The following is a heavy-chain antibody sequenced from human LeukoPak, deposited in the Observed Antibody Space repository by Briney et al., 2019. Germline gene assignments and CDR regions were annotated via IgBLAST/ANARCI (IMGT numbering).Heavy chain of an antibody. Sequence: SETLSLTCAVYGGSFSGYYWSWIRQPPGKGLEWIGEINHSGSTNYNPSLKSRVTISVDTSKNQFSLKLSSVTAADTAVCYCARVRGSYYGSGSYYNWGQGTLVTVSS. CDR1: GGSFSGYY. D-gene: IGHD3-10*01. J-gene: IGHJ4*02. V-gene: IGHV4-34*01. CDR3: ARVRGSYYGSGSYYN. CDR2: INHSGST.